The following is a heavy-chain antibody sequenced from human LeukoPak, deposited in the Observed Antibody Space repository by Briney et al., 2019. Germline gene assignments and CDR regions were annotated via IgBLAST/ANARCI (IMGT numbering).Heavy chain of an antibody. CDR2: IRYDGSNK. V-gene: IGHV3-30*02. CDR3: AKRLLGYCSGGSCYLPDY. Sequence: GGSLRLSCAASGLTFSSYGMHWVRQAPGKGLEWVAFIRYDGSNKYYADSVKGRFTISRDNSKNTLYLQMNSLRAEDTAVYYCAKRLLGYCSGGSCYLPDYWGQGTLVTVSS. CDR1: GLTFSSYG. D-gene: IGHD2-15*01. J-gene: IGHJ4*02.